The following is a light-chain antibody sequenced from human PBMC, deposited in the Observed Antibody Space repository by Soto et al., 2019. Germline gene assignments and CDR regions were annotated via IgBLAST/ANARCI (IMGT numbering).Light chain of an antibody. CDR1: SSDVGSYNL. CDR2: EGT. V-gene: IGLV2-23*01. Sequence: QSVLTQPASVSGSPGQSITISCTGTSSDVGSYNLVSWYQHHPAKAPNLMIYEGTKRPSGISNRFSASKSGNTASLTISGLQAEDEADDFCCSYAGSSTFYVFGTGTKVTVL. J-gene: IGLJ1*01. CDR3: CSYAGSSTFYV.